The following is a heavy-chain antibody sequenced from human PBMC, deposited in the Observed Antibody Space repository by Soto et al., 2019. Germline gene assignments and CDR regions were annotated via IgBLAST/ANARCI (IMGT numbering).Heavy chain of an antibody. D-gene: IGHD3-3*01. CDR1: GYTFTSYG. Sequence: ASVKVSCKASGYTFTSYGISWVRQAPGQGLEWMGWISAYNGNTNYAQKLQGRVTMTTDTSTSTAYMELRSLRSDDTAVYYCARGPKHTYYDFWSGYYDQYGMDVWGQGTTVTSP. CDR2: ISAYNGNT. V-gene: IGHV1-18*01. CDR3: ARGPKHTYYDFWSGYYDQYGMDV. J-gene: IGHJ6*02.